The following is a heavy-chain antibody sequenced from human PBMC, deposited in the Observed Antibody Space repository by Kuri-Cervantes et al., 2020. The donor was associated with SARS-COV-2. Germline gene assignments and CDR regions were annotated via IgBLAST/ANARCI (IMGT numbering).Heavy chain of an antibody. CDR2: INSGNGNT. V-gene: IGHV1-3*01. CDR3: GSIDFDY. J-gene: IGHJ4*02. Sequence: VKVSCKASGYTFTSYAMHWVRQAPGQRLEWMGWINSGNGNTKYSQKFQGRVTITRDTSASTAYMELRSLRSDDTAVYYCGSIDFDYWGQGTPVTVSS. CDR1: GYTFTSYA.